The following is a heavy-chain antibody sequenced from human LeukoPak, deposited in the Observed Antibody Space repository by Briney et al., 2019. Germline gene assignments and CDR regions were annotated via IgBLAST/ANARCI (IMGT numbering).Heavy chain of an antibody. V-gene: IGHV1-69*13. J-gene: IGHJ4*02. D-gene: IGHD3-22*01. CDR3: ARGGDYYDSSGFFRFDY. Sequence: ASVKVSCKASGGTFSSHAISWVRQAPGQGLEWMGGIIPIFGTANYAQKFQGRVTITADESTSTAYMELSSLRSEDTAVYYCARGGDYYDSSGFFRFDYWGQGTLVTVSS. CDR1: GGTFSSHA. CDR2: IIPIFGTA.